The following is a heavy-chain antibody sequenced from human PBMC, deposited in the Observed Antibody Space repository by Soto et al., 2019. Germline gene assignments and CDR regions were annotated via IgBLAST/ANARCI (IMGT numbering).Heavy chain of an antibody. D-gene: IGHD2-15*01. CDR2: IWYDGSNK. Sequence: GGSLRLSCAASGFTFSSYGMHWVRQAPGKGLEWVAVIWYDGSNKYYADSVKGRFTISRDNSRNTRYLQMNSLRAEDTAVYYCARDVENGGTNLFDYWGQGTLVTVSS. CDR3: ARDVENGGTNLFDY. CDR1: GFTFSSYG. V-gene: IGHV3-33*01. J-gene: IGHJ4*02.